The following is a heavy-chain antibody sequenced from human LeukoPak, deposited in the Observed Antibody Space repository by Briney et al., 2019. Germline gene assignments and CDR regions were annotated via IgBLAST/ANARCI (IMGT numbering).Heavy chain of an antibody. CDR3: ARWGVGATAGGLDY. D-gene: IGHD1-26*01. CDR2: ISHDATDK. V-gene: IGHV3-30*04. CDR1: GFTFSMHA. J-gene: IGHJ4*02. Sequence: GASLRLSCAASGFTFSMHALHWVRQPPGKGPECLAVISHDATDKYYADSVKGRFTISRDNSKNTLYLQMNSLGAEDTAVYYCARWGVGATAGGLDYWGQGTQVIVSS.